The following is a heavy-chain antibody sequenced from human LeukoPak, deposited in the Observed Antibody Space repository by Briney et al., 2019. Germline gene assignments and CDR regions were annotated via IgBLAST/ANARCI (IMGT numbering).Heavy chain of an antibody. J-gene: IGHJ3*02. CDR1: GFAFNNYA. Sequence: GGSLRLSCAASGFAFNNYAMNWVRQAPGRGLEWVSYIRSSGSTIYYADSVRGRFTISRDNAKNSLYLQMNSLRAEDTAVYYCARRYCSSVTCYAFDIWGQGTMVTVSS. D-gene: IGHD2-2*01. CDR2: IRSSGSTI. CDR3: ARRYCSSVTCYAFDI. V-gene: IGHV3-48*01.